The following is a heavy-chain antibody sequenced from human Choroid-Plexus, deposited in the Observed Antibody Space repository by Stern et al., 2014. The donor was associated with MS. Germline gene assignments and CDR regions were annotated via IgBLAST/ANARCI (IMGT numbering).Heavy chain of an antibody. CDR2: VSYDGSNK. CDR1: GFTFGSCA. J-gene: IGHJ5*02. Sequence: VQLEESGGGVVQPGRPLRLSCVASGFTFGSCAMHWVRQASGKGLGGVAGVSYDGSNKYYADSVKGRFTISRDNSQNTLYMQMSSLRPEDTAVYYCAKDRQYLTYFFDHWGQGSLVTVSS. V-gene: IGHV3-30*18. CDR3: AKDRQYLTYFFDH. D-gene: IGHD2/OR15-2a*01.